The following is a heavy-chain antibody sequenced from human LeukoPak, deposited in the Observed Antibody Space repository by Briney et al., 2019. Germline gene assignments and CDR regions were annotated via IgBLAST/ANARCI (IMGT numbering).Heavy chain of an antibody. Sequence: PSEPLSLICTVSGGSISSSTYFWGWIRQPPGKGLECIGSIYYSGTTYYNPSLKSRVTISVDTSNNQFSLKLSSVTAADTAVYYCARRRYPGYSSGLFDYWGQGTLVTVSS. V-gene: IGHV4-39*01. J-gene: IGHJ4*02. CDR2: IYYSGTT. D-gene: IGHD6-19*01. CDR3: ARRRYPGYSSGLFDY. CDR1: GGSISSSTYF.